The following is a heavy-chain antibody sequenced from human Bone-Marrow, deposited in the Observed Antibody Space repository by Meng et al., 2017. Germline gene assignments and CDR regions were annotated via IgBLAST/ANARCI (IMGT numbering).Heavy chain of an antibody. D-gene: IGHD2-21*01. CDR3: RLAYCMGDCVDY. V-gene: IGHV4-34*01. CDR1: GGSFSAYD. J-gene: IGHJ4*02. CDR2: INHSGST. Sequence: QVQVQQWCAGLLKPSETLALTCAIYGGSFSAYDWSWIRQPPGQRLEWLGQINHSGSTNDNPSLKSRVTISIDTSRNQLSLKLSSVTAADTAVYYCRLAYCMGDCVDYWGQGTLVTVSS.